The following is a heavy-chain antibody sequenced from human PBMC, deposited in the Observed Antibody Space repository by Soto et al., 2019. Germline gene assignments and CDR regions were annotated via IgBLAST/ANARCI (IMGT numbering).Heavy chain of an antibody. V-gene: IGHV4-59*01. CDR2: IYYSGST. CDR3: ARAGYSGSYGDYHGMDV. J-gene: IGHJ6*02. CDR1: GGSISSYY. D-gene: IGHD1-26*01. Sequence: ETLSLTCTVSGGSISSYYWSWIRQPPGKGLEWIGYIYYSGSTNYNPSLKSRVTISVDTSKNQFSLKLSSVTAADTAVYYCARAGYSGSYGDYHGMDVWGQGTTVTVSS.